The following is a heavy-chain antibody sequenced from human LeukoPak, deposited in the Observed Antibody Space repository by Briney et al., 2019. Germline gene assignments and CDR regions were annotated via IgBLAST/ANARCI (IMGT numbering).Heavy chain of an antibody. CDR1: GGSISRGSYY. D-gene: IGHD3-22*01. CDR3: ARDNYYDSSGYYPGRHFDY. Sequence: SETLSLTCTVSGGSISRGSYYWSWIRQPAGKGLEWIGRVYTSGSTNYNPSLKSRVTISVDTSKNQFSLKLSSVTAADTAVYYCARDNYYDSSGYYPGRHFDYWGQGTPVTVSS. CDR2: VYTSGST. V-gene: IGHV4-61*02. J-gene: IGHJ4*02.